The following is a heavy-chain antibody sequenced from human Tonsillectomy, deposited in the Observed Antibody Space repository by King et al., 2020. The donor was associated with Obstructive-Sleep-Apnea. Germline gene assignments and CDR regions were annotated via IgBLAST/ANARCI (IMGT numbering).Heavy chain of an antibody. J-gene: IGHJ2*01. CDR3: ARTYSSGWYWHFDL. CDR2: IYYSGST. CDR1: GGSISSYY. Sequence: QLQESGPGLVKPSETLSLTCTVSGGSISSYYWSWIRQPPGKGLEWIGYIYYSGSTNYNPSLESRVTISVDTSKNQFSLKLSSVTAADTAVYYCARTYSSGWYWHFDLWGRGTLVTVSS. V-gene: IGHV4-59*08. D-gene: IGHD6-19*01.